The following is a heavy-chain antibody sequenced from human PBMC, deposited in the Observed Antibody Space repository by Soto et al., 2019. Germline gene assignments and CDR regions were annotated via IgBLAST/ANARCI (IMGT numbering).Heavy chain of an antibody. D-gene: IGHD3-16*01. CDR3: ASVPGGGEGDAFDL. J-gene: IGHJ3*01. Sequence: SETLSFTCTVSGGSSSSRDYYWGWIGQPPRKGREWIGYNYYSGSPYYNPSLESRVTISVDTSKNQFSLKLSSVTAADTAVYYCASVPGGGEGDAFDLWGQGRMVTVTS. CDR1: GGSSSSRDYY. CDR2: NYYSGSP. V-gene: IGHV4-30-4*01.